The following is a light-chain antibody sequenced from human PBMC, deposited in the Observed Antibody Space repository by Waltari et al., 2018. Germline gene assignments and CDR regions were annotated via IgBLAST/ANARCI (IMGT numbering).Light chain of an antibody. CDR1: QDISRW. J-gene: IGKJ4*01. Sequence: DIQMTQFPSSVSASVGDRVTITCRASQDISRWLAWYQQKQGKAPKFLIYGASNLQSGVPSRFSGSGSGTDFTLTISSLQPEDFATYYCQQANSFPLTFGGGTKVEIK. CDR2: GAS. V-gene: IGKV1-12*01. CDR3: QQANSFPLT.